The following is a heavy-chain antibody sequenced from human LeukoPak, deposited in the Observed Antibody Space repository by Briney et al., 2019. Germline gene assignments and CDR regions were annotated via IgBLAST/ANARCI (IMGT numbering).Heavy chain of an antibody. J-gene: IGHJ4*02. CDR3: ASSDIVVVPAAEKPLDY. V-gene: IGHV3-11*04. CDR1: GFTFSDYY. Sequence: GGSLRLSCAASGFTFSDYYMSWIRQAPGKGLEWVSYISSSGSTIYYADSVKGRFTISRDNAKNSLYLQMNSLRAEDTAVYYCASSDIVVVPAAEKPLDYWGQGTLVTVSS. CDR2: ISSSGSTI. D-gene: IGHD2-2*01.